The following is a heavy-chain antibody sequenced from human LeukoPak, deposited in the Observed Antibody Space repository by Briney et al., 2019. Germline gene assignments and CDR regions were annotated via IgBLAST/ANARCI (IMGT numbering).Heavy chain of an antibody. V-gene: IGHV4-39*01. J-gene: IGHJ4*02. D-gene: IGHD6-13*01. CDR2: INYGGTT. Sequence: PSETLSLTCTVSGGSISSSSNCWGWIRQPPGKGLEWIVSINYGGTTYYNPSLKSRVTISVDTSKSQFSLKLSSVTSADTAVYYCARRHSSSWYPGYDYWGQGTLVTVSS. CDR1: GGSISSSSNC. CDR3: ARRHSSSWYPGYDY.